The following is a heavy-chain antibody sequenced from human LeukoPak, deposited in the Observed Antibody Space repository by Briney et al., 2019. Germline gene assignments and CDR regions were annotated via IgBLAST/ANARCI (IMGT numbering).Heavy chain of an antibody. D-gene: IGHD4-23*01. CDR2: IYSGGST. V-gene: IGHV3-66*01. J-gene: IGHJ4*02. CDR3: ARSDYGGFFDY. Sequence: GGSLRLSCAASEFSVGSNYMTWVRQAPGKGLEWVSLIYSGGSTYYADSVKGRFTISRDNSKNTLYLQMNSLRAEDTAVYYCARSDYGGFFDYWGQGTLVTVSS. CDR1: EFSVGSNY.